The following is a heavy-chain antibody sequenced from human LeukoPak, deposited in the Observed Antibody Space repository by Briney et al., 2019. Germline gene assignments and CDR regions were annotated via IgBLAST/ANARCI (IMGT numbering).Heavy chain of an antibody. D-gene: IGHD2-2*01. CDR1: GFTFSNYW. Sequence: TGGSLRLSCAASGFTFSNYWMTWVRQPPGKGLEWVANIKQDGGGKYYVVDSVKGRFTISRDNAKSSLYLQMNSVRAEDTAVYYCAREGYCTRSSCYCDYWGQGTLVTVSS. V-gene: IGHV3-7*01. CDR2: IKQDGGGK. CDR3: AREGYCTRSSCYCDY. J-gene: IGHJ4*02.